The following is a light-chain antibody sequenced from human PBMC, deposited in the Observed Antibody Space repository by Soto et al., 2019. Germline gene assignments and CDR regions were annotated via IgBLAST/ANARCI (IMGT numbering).Light chain of an antibody. CDR3: SSLTSSTTYV. J-gene: IGLJ1*01. Sequence: QSALTQPASVSGSPGQSITISCTGSSSDVGGYNYVSWYQHHPGKVPKLMIFDVSSRPSGVSNRFSGSKSGNTASLTISGLQAEDEADYYCSSLTSSTTYVFGTRTKVTVL. CDR1: SSDVGGYNY. V-gene: IGLV2-14*03. CDR2: DVS.